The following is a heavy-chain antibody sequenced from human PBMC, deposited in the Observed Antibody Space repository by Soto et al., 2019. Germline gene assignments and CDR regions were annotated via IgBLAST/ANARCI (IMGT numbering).Heavy chain of an antibody. CDR1: GLTFSGHA. CDR2: VDGSDADT. D-gene: IGHD2-8*01. CDR3: AKEIFAAAYAATSAFDL. J-gene: IGHJ4*02. V-gene: IGHV3-23*01. Sequence: PGGSQKLSGAAAGLTFSGHAMGWLRQAPGTEPEWVAFVDGSDADTSYADSVKGRFTFSRDNSENSLYLHMNSLRAEDTGRYFCAKEIFAAAYAATSAFDLWGQGTLVTVSS.